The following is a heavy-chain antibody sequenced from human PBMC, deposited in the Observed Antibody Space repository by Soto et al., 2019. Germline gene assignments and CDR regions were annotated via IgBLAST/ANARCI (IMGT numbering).Heavy chain of an antibody. J-gene: IGHJ3*02. D-gene: IGHD3-9*01. CDR3: ARDYHLLTGYAFDI. Sequence: EVQLVESGGGLVKPGGSLRLSCAASGFTCSSYSMNWVRQAPGTGLEWVSSISRTSDYIYYINSVKGRFTISRDNAKNSLYLQMNSLRDEDTAVYYCARDYHLLTGYAFDIWGQGTMVTVSS. CDR2: ISRTSDYI. CDR1: GFTCSSYS. V-gene: IGHV3-21*06.